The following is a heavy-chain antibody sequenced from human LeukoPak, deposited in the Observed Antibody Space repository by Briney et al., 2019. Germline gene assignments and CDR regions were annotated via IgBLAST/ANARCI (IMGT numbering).Heavy chain of an antibody. CDR1: GFTFCSYA. J-gene: IGHJ4*02. CDR2: IGGSGGST. D-gene: IGHD5-12*01. V-gene: IGHV3-23*01. Sequence: GGSLRLSCSASGFTFCSYAMSWVRHAPGQGLVWLSAIGGSGGSTYYADPVKGRFTSSRDTSKNTLYLQMNSLRAEDTAVYYCAKEGGYSGYDLTYYFDYWGQGTLVTVSS. CDR3: AKEGGYSGYDLTYYFDY.